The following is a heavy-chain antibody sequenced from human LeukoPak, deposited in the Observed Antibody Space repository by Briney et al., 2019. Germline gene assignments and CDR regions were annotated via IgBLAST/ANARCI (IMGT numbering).Heavy chain of an antibody. Sequence: PGGSLRLSCAASGFTFSSSGMHWVRQPPGKGLEWVGVISYDGSNEYYADSVKGRFTISRDNSRNTLSLQMTSLRAEDTATYYCAKDLPPDTAMGGFEYWGQGTLVTVSS. CDR3: AKDLPPDTAMGGFEY. J-gene: IGHJ4*02. D-gene: IGHD2-15*01. CDR1: GFTFSSSG. CDR2: ISYDGSNE. V-gene: IGHV3-30*18.